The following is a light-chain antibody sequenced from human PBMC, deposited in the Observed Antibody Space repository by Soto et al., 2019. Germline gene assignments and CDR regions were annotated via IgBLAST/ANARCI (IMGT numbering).Light chain of an antibody. CDR1: QDISNY. J-gene: IGKJ3*01. Sequence: DIQMTQSPSSLSASVGDRVTITCQASQDISNYLNWYQQKPGKAPKLLIYDASNLETGVQSRFSGSGSGTDFTFTISSLQPEDIATYYCQQYDNLPITFGPGTKVAIK. CDR2: DAS. CDR3: QQYDNLPIT. V-gene: IGKV1-33*01.